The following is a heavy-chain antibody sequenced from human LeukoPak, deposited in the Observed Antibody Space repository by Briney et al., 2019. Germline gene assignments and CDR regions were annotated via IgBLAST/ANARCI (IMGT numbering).Heavy chain of an antibody. CDR1: GGTFSSYT. CDR3: ARSDEDCSSTSCYGGGSSSSYGDYYYGMDV. Sequence: SVKVSCKASGGTFSSYTISWVRQAPGQGLEWMGRIIPILGIANYAQKFQGRVTITADKSTGTAYMGLSSLRSEDTAVYYCARSDEDCSSTSCYGGGSSSSYGDYYYGMDVWGQGTTVTVSS. J-gene: IGHJ6*02. D-gene: IGHD2-2*01. V-gene: IGHV1-69*02. CDR2: IIPILGIA.